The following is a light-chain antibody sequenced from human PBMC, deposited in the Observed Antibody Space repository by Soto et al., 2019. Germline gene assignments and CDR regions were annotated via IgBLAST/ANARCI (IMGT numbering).Light chain of an antibody. CDR3: QSFDINVLALI. CDR2: SNT. Sequence: QSVLTQPPSVSGAPGQRVTISCTGSNSNIGAGFGVQWYQQFPRTAPRPLIYSNTNPPSGVPDRFSASKSGTSASLAITGLRAEDETDYYCQSFDINVLALIFGVGTKLTVL. V-gene: IGLV1-40*01. CDR1: NSNIGAGFG. J-gene: IGLJ2*01.